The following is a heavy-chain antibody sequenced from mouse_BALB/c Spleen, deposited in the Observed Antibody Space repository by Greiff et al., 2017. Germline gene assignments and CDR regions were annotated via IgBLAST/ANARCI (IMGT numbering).Heavy chain of an antibody. CDR2: INPDSSTI. D-gene: IGHD1-1*01. J-gene: IGHJ4*01. V-gene: IGHV4-1*02. CDR1: GFDFSRYW. CDR3: ARPLSYGGVTDY. Sequence: EVQRVESGGGLVQPGGSLKLSCAASGFDFSRYWMSWVRQAPGKGLEWIGEINPDSSTINYTPSLKDKFIISRDNAKNTLYLQMSKVRSEDTALYYCARPLSYGGVTDYWGQGTSVTVSS.